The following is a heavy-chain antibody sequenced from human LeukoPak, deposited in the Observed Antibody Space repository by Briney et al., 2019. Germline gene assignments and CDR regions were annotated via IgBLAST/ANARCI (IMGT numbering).Heavy chain of an antibody. CDR2: VSSSSNTI. J-gene: IGHJ4*02. D-gene: IGHD2-2*01. V-gene: IGHV3-48*01. Sequence: GGSLRLSCAASGFTFSSYWMSWVRQAPGKGLEWVSYVSSSSNTIYYADSVKGRFTISRDNAKNSLYLQMNSLRAEDTAVYYCARDSGYCSSTTCYFFDYWGQGTLVTVSS. CDR1: GFTFSSYW. CDR3: ARDSGYCSSTTCYFFDY.